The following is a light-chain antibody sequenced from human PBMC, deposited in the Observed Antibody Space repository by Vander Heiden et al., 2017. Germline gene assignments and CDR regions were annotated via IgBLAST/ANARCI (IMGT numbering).Light chain of an antibody. V-gene: IGKV3-15*01. J-gene: IGKJ3*01. CDR3: HQYDDGPPFT. CDR2: DAS. CDR1: QSARSN. Sequence: ATLSCRASQSARSNLAGYQQKPGKARRLLSDDASTRATGIPARFSGSGSATEFTLTIASLKSYDFAVYYCHQYDDGPPFTFGPGTKVEIK.